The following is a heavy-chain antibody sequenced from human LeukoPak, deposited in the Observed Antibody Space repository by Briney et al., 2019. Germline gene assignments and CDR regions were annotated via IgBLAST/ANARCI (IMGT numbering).Heavy chain of an antibody. CDR3: ARDDAGYSSGWYWVY. D-gene: IGHD6-19*01. V-gene: IGHV3-48*03. CDR1: GFTFSSYA. CDR2: ISSSGSII. Sequence: GGSLRLSCAASGFTFSSYAMNWVRQAPGKGLEWVSYISSSGSIIYYADSVKGRFTISRDNAKNSLYLQMNSLRAEDTAVYYCARDDAGYSSGWYWVYWGQGTLVTVSS. J-gene: IGHJ4*02.